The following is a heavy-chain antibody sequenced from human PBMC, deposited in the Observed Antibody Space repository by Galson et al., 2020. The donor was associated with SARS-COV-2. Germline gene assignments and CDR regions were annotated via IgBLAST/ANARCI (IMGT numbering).Heavy chain of an antibody. D-gene: IGHD3-10*01. CDR2: INPSGGST. CDR1: GYTFTSYY. Sequence: GESLKISCKASGYTFTSYYMHWVRQAPGQGLEWMGIINPSGGSTSYAQKFQGRVTMTRDTSTSTVYMELSSLRSEDTAVYYCARVWYGYGSGSYYNFDYGMDVWGQGTTVTVSS. V-gene: IGHV1-46*01. CDR3: ARVWYGYGSGSYYNFDYGMDV. J-gene: IGHJ6*02.